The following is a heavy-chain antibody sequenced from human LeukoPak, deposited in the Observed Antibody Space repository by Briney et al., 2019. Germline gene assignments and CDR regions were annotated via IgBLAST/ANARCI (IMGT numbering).Heavy chain of an antibody. CDR1: GGSFSGYY. CDR3: ARGGYSYGLRAAAPTPGWFDP. D-gene: IGHD5-18*01. J-gene: IGHJ5*02. Sequence: SETLSLTCAVYGGSFSGYYWSWIRQPPGKGLEWIGEINHSGSTNYNPSLKSRVTISVDTSKNQFSLKLSSVTAADTAVYYCARGGYSYGLRAAAPTPGWFDPWGQGTLVTVSS. CDR2: INHSGST. V-gene: IGHV4-34*01.